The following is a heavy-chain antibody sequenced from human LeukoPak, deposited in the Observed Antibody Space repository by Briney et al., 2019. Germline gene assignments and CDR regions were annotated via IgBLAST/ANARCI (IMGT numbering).Heavy chain of an antibody. J-gene: IGHJ4*02. Sequence: PGGSLRLSCAASGFTFSSYSMHWVRQAPAKGLEWGALISYDGSNKYYADSVKARFIISRDNSTNTLYLQMNSLRAEDTAVYYCARDIRGLGSCFDSWGQGTPVTVSS. V-gene: IGHV3-30*04. CDR2: ISYDGSNK. CDR3: ARDIRGLGSCFDS. CDR1: GFTFSSYS. D-gene: IGHD3-10*01.